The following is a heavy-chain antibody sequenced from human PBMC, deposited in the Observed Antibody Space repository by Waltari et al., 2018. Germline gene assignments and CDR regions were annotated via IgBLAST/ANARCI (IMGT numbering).Heavy chain of an antibody. V-gene: IGHV4-34*01. Sequence: QVQLQQWGAGLLKPSETLSLTCAVYGGSFSGYYWSWIRQPPGTGLEWIGEINHSGSTNYNPSLKSRVTISVDTSKNQFSLKLSSVTAADTAVYYCARRPFRGYCTGGVCYLNDAFDIWGQGTMVTVSS. CDR1: GGSFSGYY. J-gene: IGHJ3*02. D-gene: IGHD2-8*02. CDR3: ARRPFRGYCTGGVCYLNDAFDI. CDR2: INHSGST.